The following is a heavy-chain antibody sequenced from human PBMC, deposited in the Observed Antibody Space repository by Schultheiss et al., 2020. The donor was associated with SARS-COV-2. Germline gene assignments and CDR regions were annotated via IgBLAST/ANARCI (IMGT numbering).Heavy chain of an antibody. Sequence: SETLSLTCTVSGGSISSSSYYWGWIRQPPGKGLEWIGSIYYSGSSYYNPSLRSRVTISVDTSKNQFSLQLNSVTPEDTAVYYCARNHDSSVVWGQGTLVTVSS. V-gene: IGHV4-39*07. CDR3: ARNHDSSVV. D-gene: IGHD3-22*01. CDR2: IYYSGSS. CDR1: GGSISSSSYY. J-gene: IGHJ4*02.